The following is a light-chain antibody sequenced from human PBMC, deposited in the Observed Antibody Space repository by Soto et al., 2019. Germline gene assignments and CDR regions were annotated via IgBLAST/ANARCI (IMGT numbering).Light chain of an antibody. V-gene: IGKV3-20*01. J-gene: IGKJ4*01. CDR3: QQYGSSPPS. CDR1: QSVSSSY. Sequence: EIVLTQSPGTLSLSPGERATLSCRASQSVSSSYLAWYQQKPGQAPRLLIYGASSRATGIPDRFSGSGSGTDFTLTISRLEPEDVAVYYCQQYGSSPPSVGGGTKVEIK. CDR2: GAS.